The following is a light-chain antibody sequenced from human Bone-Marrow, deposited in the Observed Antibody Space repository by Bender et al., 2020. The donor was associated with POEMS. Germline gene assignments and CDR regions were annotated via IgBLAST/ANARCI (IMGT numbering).Light chain of an antibody. CDR3: QAWDTYSVI. CDR1: DLGDKY. Sequence: YEVTQPPSVSVSPGQTASITCSGDDLGDKYVAWYQQKPGPSPVLVIYQDTKRPSGIPERFSGSNSGNTATLTISGTQAMDEADYYCQAWDTYSVIFGGGTKLTVL. CDR2: QDT. V-gene: IGLV3-1*01. J-gene: IGLJ2*01.